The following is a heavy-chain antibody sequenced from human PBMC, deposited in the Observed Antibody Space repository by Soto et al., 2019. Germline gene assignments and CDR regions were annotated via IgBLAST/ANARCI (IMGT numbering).Heavy chain of an antibody. V-gene: IGHV3-49*03. CDR3: TRDKAYSGYDSSLPGRNYFDY. D-gene: IGHD5-12*01. J-gene: IGHJ4*02. CDR1: GFTFGDYA. CDR2: IRSKAYGGTT. Sequence: GGSLRLSCTGSGFTFGDYALSWFRQAPGKGLEWVGFIRSKAYGGTTEYAASVKGRFTISRDDSKSIAYLQMNSLKSEDTAVYYCTRDKAYSGYDSSLPGRNYFDYWGQGTLVTVSS.